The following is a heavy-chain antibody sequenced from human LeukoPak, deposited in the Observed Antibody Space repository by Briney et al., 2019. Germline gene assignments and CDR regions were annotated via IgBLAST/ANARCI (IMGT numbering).Heavy chain of an antibody. CDR1: GFIFKKYW. J-gene: IGHJ4*02. D-gene: IGHD6-19*01. CDR3: ARVSFTSAWSFDY. V-gene: IGHV3-7*01. CDR2: IKEDGSET. Sequence: PGESLRLSCAASGFIFKKYWMNWVRQVPGKGLECLANIKEDGSETYYADSVKGRFTISRDNPKNLLFLQINSLRVEDTAVYYCARVSFTSAWSFDYWGPGTLVTVSS.